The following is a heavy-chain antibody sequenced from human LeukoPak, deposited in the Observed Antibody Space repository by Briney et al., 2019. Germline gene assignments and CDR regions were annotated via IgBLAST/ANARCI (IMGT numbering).Heavy chain of an antibody. D-gene: IGHD6-13*01. CDR3: AKTRQQLVVARPYYFHY. CDR2: ISGSGGST. Sequence: GGSLRLSCAASGFTFSSYAMSWVRQAPGKGLEWISGISGSGGSTYYADSVKGRFTISRDNSKNTLYLQMNSLRAEDTAIYYCAKTRQQLVVARPYYFHYWGQGTLVTVSS. V-gene: IGHV3-23*01. CDR1: GFTFSSYA. J-gene: IGHJ4*02.